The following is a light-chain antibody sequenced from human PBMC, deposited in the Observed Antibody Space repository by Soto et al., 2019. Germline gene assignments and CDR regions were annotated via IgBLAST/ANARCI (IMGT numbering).Light chain of an antibody. J-gene: IGKJ1*01. Sequence: EIVLTQSPATLSLSPGERATLSCRASQSVSSYLAWYQQKPGQAPRLLIYDASNRATGIPARCSGSGSGTDFTRTISSREPEDVAVYYCQQRSNWSWTFGQGTKVEIK. CDR1: QSVSSY. V-gene: IGKV3-11*01. CDR2: DAS. CDR3: QQRSNWSWT.